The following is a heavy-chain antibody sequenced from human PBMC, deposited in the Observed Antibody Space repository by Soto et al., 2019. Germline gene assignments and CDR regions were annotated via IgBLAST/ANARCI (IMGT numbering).Heavy chain of an antibody. D-gene: IGHD2-15*01. CDR2: INPSGGST. J-gene: IGHJ4*02. Sequence: QVQLVQSVAEVKKPGASVKVSCKASGYTFTSYYMHWVRQAPGQGLEWMGIINPSGGSTSYAQKFQGRVTMTRDTSTSTVYMELSSLRSEDTAVYYCARRPLCSGGSCKAFDYWDQGTLVTVSS. CDR3: ARRPLCSGGSCKAFDY. V-gene: IGHV1-46*01. CDR1: GYTFTSYY.